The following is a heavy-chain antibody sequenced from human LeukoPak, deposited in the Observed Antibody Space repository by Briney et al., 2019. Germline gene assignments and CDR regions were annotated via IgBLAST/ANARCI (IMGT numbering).Heavy chain of an antibody. V-gene: IGHV3-66*01. CDR1: GFTVSSNY. Sequence: GGSLRLSRAASGFTVSSNYMSWVRQAPGKGLEWVSVIYSGGSTYYADSVKGRFTISRDNSKNTLYLQMNSLRAEDTAVYYCARIRLADFDYWGQGTLVTVSS. CDR2: IYSGGST. CDR3: ARIRLADFDY. J-gene: IGHJ4*02. D-gene: IGHD6-19*01.